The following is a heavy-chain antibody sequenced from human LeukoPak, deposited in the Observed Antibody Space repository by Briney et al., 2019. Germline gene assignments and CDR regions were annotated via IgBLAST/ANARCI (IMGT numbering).Heavy chain of an antibody. J-gene: IGHJ6*04. CDR2: IIPIFGTA. V-gene: IGHV1-69*13. D-gene: IGHD3-16*01. Sequence: ASVKVSCKASGGTFSSYAISWVRQAPGQGLEWMGGIIPIFGTANYAQKFQGRVTITADESTSTAYMELNSLRSEDTAVYYCATSGGGNDYYYYYGIDVWGKGTTVTVSS. CDR1: GGTFSSYA. CDR3: ATSGGGNDYYYYYGIDV.